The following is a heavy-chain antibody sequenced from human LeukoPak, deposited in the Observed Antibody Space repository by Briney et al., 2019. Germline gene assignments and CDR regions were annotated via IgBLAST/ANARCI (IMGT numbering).Heavy chain of an antibody. J-gene: IGHJ4*02. CDR1: GFTFSSYA. CDR2: ISYDGSNK. CDR3: ARDYGYYYGSGSYYIPD. Sequence: GGSLRLSCAASGFTFSSYAMHWVRQAPGKGLEWVAVISYDGSNKYYADSVKGRFTISRDNSKNTLYLQMNSLRAEDTAVYYCARDYGYYYGSGSYYIPDWGQGTLATVSS. V-gene: IGHV3-30-3*01. D-gene: IGHD3-10*01.